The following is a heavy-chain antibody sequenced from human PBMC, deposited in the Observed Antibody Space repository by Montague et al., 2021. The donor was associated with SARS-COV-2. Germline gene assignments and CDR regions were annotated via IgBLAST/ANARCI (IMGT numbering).Heavy chain of an antibody. J-gene: IGHJ4*02. CDR2: KYYSGST. Sequence: SETLSLTCTVSGGSVGSGSYFWNWIRQPPGKGLEWIGYKYYSGSTNYNPSLKSRVTISVDKSKNQFSLKLTSVTAADTAVYYCARTRFESRGYYIPPFDYWGQGTLVTVSS. CDR3: ARTRFESRGYYIPPFDY. CDR1: GGSVGSGSYF. V-gene: IGHV4-61*01. D-gene: IGHD3-22*01.